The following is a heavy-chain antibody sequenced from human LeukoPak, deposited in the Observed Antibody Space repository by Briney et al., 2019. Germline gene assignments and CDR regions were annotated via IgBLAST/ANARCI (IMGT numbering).Heavy chain of an antibody. V-gene: IGHV4-59*01. CDR1: GGSISSYY. CDR3: ARGRYYYDSSGYFYYFDY. J-gene: IGHJ4*02. Sequence: SETLSLTCTVSGGSISSYYWSWIRQPPGKGLEWIGYIYYSGSTNYNPSLKSRVTISVDTSKNQFSLKLSPVTAADTAVYYCARGRYYYDSSGYFYYFDYWGQGTLVTVSS. CDR2: IYYSGST. D-gene: IGHD3-22*01.